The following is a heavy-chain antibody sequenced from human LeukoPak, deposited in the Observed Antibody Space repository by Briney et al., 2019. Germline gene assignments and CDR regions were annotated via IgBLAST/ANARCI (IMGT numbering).Heavy chain of an antibody. J-gene: IGHJ4*02. D-gene: IGHD3-16*01. CDR3: AREGREFGPHKLAGFDY. Sequence: ASVKVSCKASGYTFTGYYIHWVRQAPGQGPEWMGWINPNSGGTNYAQKFQGRVTLTRDTSIITAYMELSRLRYDDTAVYYCAREGREFGPHKLAGFDYWGQGTLVTVSS. CDR1: GYTFTGYY. V-gene: IGHV1-2*02. CDR2: INPNSGGT.